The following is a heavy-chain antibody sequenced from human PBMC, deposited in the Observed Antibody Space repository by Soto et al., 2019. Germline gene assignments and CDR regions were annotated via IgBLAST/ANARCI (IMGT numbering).Heavy chain of an antibody. J-gene: IGHJ6*03. Sequence: PGGSLRLSCAASGFTFSSYAMSWVRQAPGKGLEWVSAISGSGGSTYYADSVRGRFTISRDNSKNTLYLQMNSLRAEDTAVYYCAKDANDNLQDFAWFARAMDVWGKGPTITV. CDR2: ISGSGGST. CDR1: GFTFSSYA. D-gene: IGHD3-9*01. V-gene: IGHV3-23*01. CDR3: AKDANDNLQDFAWFARAMDV.